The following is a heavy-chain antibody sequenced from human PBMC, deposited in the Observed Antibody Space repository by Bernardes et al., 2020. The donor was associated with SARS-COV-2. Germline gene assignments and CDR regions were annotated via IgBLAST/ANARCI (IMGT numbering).Heavy chain of an antibody. CDR2: ITQSGST. J-gene: IGHJ4*02. Sequence: SETLSLTCAVYGGSLSDYSWSWIRQAPGKGLEWIGEITQSGSTKYNPSLRRRVTISLDTSKNQVSLKLSSVTAADTAVYYCARDSYDSGGYYYDYWGQGTLVTVSS. V-gene: IGHV4-34*01. CDR3: ARDSYDSGGYYYDY. CDR1: GGSLSDYS. D-gene: IGHD3-16*01.